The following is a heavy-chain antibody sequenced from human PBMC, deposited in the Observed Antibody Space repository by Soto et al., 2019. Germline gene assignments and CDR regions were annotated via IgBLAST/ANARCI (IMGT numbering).Heavy chain of an antibody. CDR2: ISWNSGSI. D-gene: IGHD7-27*01. CDR1: GFTFDDYA. Sequence: PGGSLRLSCAASGFTFDDYAMHWVRQAPGKGLEWVSGISWNSGSIGYADSVKGRFTISRDNTKNSLYLQMNSLRAEDTALYYCAKDIMYSGDNSYLDYWGQGTLVTVSS. CDR3: AKDIMYSGDNSYLDY. V-gene: IGHV3-9*01. J-gene: IGHJ4*02.